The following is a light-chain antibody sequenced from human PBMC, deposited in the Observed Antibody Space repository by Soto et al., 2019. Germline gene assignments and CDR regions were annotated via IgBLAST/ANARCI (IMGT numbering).Light chain of an antibody. J-gene: IGLJ2*01. Sequence: QSALTQPPSASGSPGQSVTISCTGTSSDVGGYNYVSWYQQHPGKAPKLMISEVSKRPSGVPDRFSGSKSGNTASLTVSGLQAEYEGDYYCSSFAGNNNLVFGGGTKLTVL. CDR3: SSFAGNNNLV. V-gene: IGLV2-8*01. CDR2: EVS. CDR1: SSDVGGYNY.